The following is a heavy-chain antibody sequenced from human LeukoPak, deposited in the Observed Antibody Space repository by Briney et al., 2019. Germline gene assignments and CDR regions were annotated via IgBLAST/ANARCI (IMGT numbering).Heavy chain of an antibody. J-gene: IGHJ4*02. CDR2: IRYDGSNK. V-gene: IGHV3-30*02. CDR3: AKRAYGDSDY. Sequence: SGGSLRLSCAASGFTFSSYVMHWVRQAPGKGLEWVAFIRYDGSNKYYADSVKGRFTISRDNSKNTLYLQMNSLRAEDTAVYYCAKRAYGDSDYWGQGTLVTVSS. CDR1: GFTFSSYV. D-gene: IGHD4-17*01.